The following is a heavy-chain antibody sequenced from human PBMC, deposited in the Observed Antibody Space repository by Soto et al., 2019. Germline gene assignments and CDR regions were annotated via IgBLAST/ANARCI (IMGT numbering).Heavy chain of an antibody. V-gene: IGHV4-31*03. CDR1: GYSVSGGDFY. J-gene: IGHJ4*02. CDR2: IDPTGGD. D-gene: IGHD6-19*01. CDR3: ATGQVAGPQADAAYLEY. Sequence: SETLSLTCSVSGYSVSGGDFYWSWIRQHPGKGLEWLGFIDPTGGDHYNPSLKSRLNILIDTSNNQFSLRLNSVTAADTAVYYCATGQVAGPQADAAYLEYWGLGLLATVSS.